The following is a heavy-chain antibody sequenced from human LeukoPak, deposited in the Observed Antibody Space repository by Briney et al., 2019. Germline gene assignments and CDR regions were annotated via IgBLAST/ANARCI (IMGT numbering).Heavy chain of an antibody. J-gene: IGHJ4*02. D-gene: IGHD1-26*01. Sequence: GGSLRLSCAASGFTFSSYWMHWVRQALGKGLVWVSRINSDGSSTSYADSVKGRFTISRDNAKNTLYLQMNSLRAEDTAAYYCARTWELLPDFDYWGQGTLVTVSS. V-gene: IGHV3-74*01. CDR3: ARTWELLPDFDY. CDR1: GFTFSSYW. CDR2: INSDGSST.